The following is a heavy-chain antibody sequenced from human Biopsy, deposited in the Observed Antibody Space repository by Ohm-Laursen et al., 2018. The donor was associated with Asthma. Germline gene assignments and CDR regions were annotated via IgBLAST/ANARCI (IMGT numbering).Heavy chain of an antibody. V-gene: IGHV3-30*03. J-gene: IGHJ3*02. CDR2: ISYDGGNK. D-gene: IGHD4-23*01. CDR3: ARTHERWTSIQDDALDI. Sequence: RSLRLSCAATGFTFSIYDIYWVRQAPGKGLEWVAVISYDGGNKFYGDSVKGRFTLSRDNSRNTLYLQMNSLRVEDTAIYYCARTHERWTSIQDDALDIWGQGTMVIVSS. CDR1: GFTFSIYD.